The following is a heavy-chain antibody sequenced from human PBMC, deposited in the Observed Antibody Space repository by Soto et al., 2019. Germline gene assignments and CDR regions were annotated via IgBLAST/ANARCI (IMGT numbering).Heavy chain of an antibody. J-gene: IGHJ6*02. CDR1: GGSFSGYY. Sequence: PSETLSLTCAVYGGSFSGYYWSWIRQPPGKGLEWIGEINHSGSTNYNPSLKSRVTISVDTSKNQFPLKLSSVTAADTAVYYCASPIQRYGMDVWGQGTTVTVSS. V-gene: IGHV4-34*01. D-gene: IGHD5-18*01. CDR3: ASPIQRYGMDV. CDR2: INHSGST.